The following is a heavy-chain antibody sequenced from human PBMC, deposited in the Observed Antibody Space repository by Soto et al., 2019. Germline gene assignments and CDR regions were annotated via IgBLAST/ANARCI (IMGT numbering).Heavy chain of an antibody. CDR3: ATDSFRSGIAVAGNY. CDR1: GFTFGSYA. J-gene: IGHJ4*02. CDR2: ISFGGGST. D-gene: IGHD6-19*01. Sequence: EVPLLESGGGLVQPGGSLRLSCAASGFTFGSYAMTWVRQAPGKGLEWVSAISFGGGSTYYADSVKGRFTISRDNSNNTLYLQMTSLRAEDTAIYYCATDSFRSGIAVAGNYWGQGTLVTVSS. V-gene: IGHV3-23*01.